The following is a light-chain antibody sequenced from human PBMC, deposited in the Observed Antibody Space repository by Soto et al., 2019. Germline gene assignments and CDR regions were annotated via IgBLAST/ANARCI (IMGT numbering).Light chain of an antibody. CDR2: GAS. V-gene: IGKV3D-15*01. CDR1: QNVGSRY. CDR3: QQYNNWPFIT. Sequence: EIVLTQSPVTLSLSPGERATLSCRASQNVGSRYLAWYQQKPGQAPRLLIYGASNRATGIPDRFSGSGSGTEFTLTISSLQSEDFAVYYCQQYNNWPFITFGQGTRLEIK. J-gene: IGKJ5*01.